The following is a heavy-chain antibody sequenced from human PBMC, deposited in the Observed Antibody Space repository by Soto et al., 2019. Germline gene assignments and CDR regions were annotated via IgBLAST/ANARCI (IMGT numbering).Heavy chain of an antibody. D-gene: IGHD2-15*01. CDR1: GGSISSSNW. CDR2: MYHSGST. V-gene: IGHV4-4*02. Sequence: QVQLQESGPGLVKPSGTLSLTCAVSGGSISSSNWWSWVRQPPGKGLERIGEMYHSGSTNHSPSLKRRVTISVDKSKNQFSLKLSSVTAADTAVYYCARAHCSGGSCYSVQHWFDPWGQGTLVTVSS. J-gene: IGHJ5*02. CDR3: ARAHCSGGSCYSVQHWFDP.